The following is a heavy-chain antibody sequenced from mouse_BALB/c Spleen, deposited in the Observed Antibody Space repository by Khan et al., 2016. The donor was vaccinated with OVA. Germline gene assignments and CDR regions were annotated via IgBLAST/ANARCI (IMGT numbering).Heavy chain of an antibody. CDR2: IGPGSSNA. Sequence: DLVKPGASVKLSCKASGYTFTSYWINWIKQRPGQGLEWIGRIGPGSSNAYYNDMFKDKATLTVDTSSNTAYIQLSSLLADDSACVFCARENDYGRSCDAMDYWGQGTSVTGSA. D-gene: IGHD1-1*01. J-gene: IGHJ4*01. CDR3: ARENDYGRSCDAMDY. CDR1: GYTFTSYW. V-gene: IGHV1S41*01.